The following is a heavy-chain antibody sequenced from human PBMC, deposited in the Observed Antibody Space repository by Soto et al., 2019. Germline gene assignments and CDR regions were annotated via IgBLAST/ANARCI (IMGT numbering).Heavy chain of an antibody. CDR3: ATSYDSGFDP. V-gene: IGHV1-18*04. CDR2: IRPDNGDT. Sequence: QLQLVQSGAEVERPGASVRVSCKAYGYAFSKYGISWIRQAPGQGLEWMGWIRPDNGDTNYAQKFQGRVTMTTDTSSNTAYMELRSLRSDDTAVYYCATSYDSGFDPWGQRTLVSVSS. D-gene: IGHD5-12*01. J-gene: IGHJ5*02. CDR1: GYAFSKYG.